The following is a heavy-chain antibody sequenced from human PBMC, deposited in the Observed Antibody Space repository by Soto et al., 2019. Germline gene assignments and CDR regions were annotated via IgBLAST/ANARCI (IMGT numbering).Heavy chain of an antibody. J-gene: IGHJ4*02. CDR2: INAGTGNT. Sequence: GASVKVSCKASGYTFTNYAMHWARLAPGQRLEWMGWINAGTGNTKYSQNFQGRVTITRDTSASTAYMELSSLKSEDTAMYYCARGAIMYYFDYWGQGTLVTVPQ. CDR3: ARGAIMYYFDY. D-gene: IGHD3-16*01. CDR1: GYTFTNYA. V-gene: IGHV1-3*01.